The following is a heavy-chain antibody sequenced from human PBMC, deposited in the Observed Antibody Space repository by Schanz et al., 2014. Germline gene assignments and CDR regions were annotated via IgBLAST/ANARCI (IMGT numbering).Heavy chain of an antibody. V-gene: IGHV3-48*01. D-gene: IGHD3-9*01. J-gene: IGHJ4*02. CDR2: IATSSSTR. CDR3: ARDSRPNYDFLTAYYSIDY. CDR1: GFDFNSYS. Sequence: VQLVESGGGVVQPGRSLRLSCEASGFDFNSYSMNWVRQVPGKGLEWLSYIATSSSTRHYADSVKGRVTISRDNAKNSVSLQMRRLRVEDTAVYYCARDSRPNYDFLTAYYSIDYWGQGTLVTVSS.